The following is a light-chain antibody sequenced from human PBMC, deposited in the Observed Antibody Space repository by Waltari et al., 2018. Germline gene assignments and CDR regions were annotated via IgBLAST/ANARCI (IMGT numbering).Light chain of an antibody. CDR1: SSNIGINY. CDR3: ASWEITLGWG. CDR2: RNN. J-gene: IGLJ3*02. Sequence: QSVLTQPPSVSGTPGQRIIISCSGSSSNIGINYVFWYQQLPGTAPKLLIYRNNPRPPGVPARFSGAKSGTSASLAISGLRAGDEGDYFRASWEITLGWGFGGGTKLTVL. V-gene: IGLV1-47*01.